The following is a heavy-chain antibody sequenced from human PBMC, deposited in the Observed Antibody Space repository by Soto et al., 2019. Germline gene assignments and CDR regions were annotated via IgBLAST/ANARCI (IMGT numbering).Heavy chain of an antibody. J-gene: IGHJ4*02. CDR2: ISWNSGSI. V-gene: IGHV3-9*01. CDR3: AKDMITFGGVIAAVFDY. Sequence: EVQLVEXGGGXVQXXXSLRLSCAASGFTXDDYAMHWVXQAPGXGXXXXXGISWNSGSIGYANSVKGRFTISRDNAKNSLYLXXXSXXAEDTALYYCAKDMITFGGVIAAVFDYWGQGTLVTVSS. CDR1: GFTXDDYA. D-gene: IGHD3-16*02.